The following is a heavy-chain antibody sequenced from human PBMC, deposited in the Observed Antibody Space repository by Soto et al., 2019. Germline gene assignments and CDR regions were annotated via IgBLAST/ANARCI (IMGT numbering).Heavy chain of an antibody. J-gene: IGHJ4*02. Sequence: QVQLVESGGGVVQPGKSLRLSCAASGFTFSSYGMHWVRQAPGKGLEWVAVISYDGSNKYYADSVKGRFTISRDNSKNTLYLQMNSLRAVDTAVYYCAKAGTTAAFDYWGQGTLVTVSS. CDR2: ISYDGSNK. V-gene: IGHV3-30*18. D-gene: IGHD1-1*01. CDR3: AKAGTTAAFDY. CDR1: GFTFSSYG.